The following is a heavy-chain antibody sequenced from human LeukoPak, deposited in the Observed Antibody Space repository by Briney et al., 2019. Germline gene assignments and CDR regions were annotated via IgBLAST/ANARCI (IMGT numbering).Heavy chain of an antibody. CDR1: GFTFSGXA. J-gene: IGHJ5*02. Sequence: GGSLKLSCAXSGFTFSGXAXXXXXQSSGXXXXXXXXXDKKDKXYATATAYXXXXKGXFTISRDDSINTAYLQMKSLKTEDTALYYCTRDSGTYNWFDPWGQGTLVTVSS. CDR3: TRDSGTYNWFDP. V-gene: IGHV3-73*01. D-gene: IGHD1-26*01. CDR2: XDKKDKXYATAT.